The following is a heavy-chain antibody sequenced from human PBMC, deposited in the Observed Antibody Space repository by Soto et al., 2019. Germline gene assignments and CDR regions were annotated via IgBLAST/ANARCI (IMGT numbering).Heavy chain of an antibody. CDR3: ARDRYDILTGYYYGLDY. Sequence: PGGPMRLSCAASGFTSSSHGMHWVRKAPGKGLEWEAVIWYDGSNKYDADSVKGRFTTSRDNSKNTLYLQMNSLRAEDTAVYYCARDRYDILTGYYYGLDYWGQGTLVTVSS. V-gene: IGHV3-33*01. D-gene: IGHD3-9*01. CDR1: GFTSSSHG. J-gene: IGHJ4*02. CDR2: IWYDGSNK.